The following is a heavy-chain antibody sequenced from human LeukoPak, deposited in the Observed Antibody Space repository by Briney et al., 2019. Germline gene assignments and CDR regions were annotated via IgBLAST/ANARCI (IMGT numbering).Heavy chain of an antibody. CDR1: GYTFTGYY. V-gene: IGHV1-2*02. CDR2: INPNSGGT. Sequence: GASVKVSCKASGYTFTGYYMHWVRQAPGKGLEWVGWINPNSGGTNYAQKFQGRVTMTRDTSISTAYMELSRLRFGDTAVYYCAREFRRVEMATIGFDYWGQGTLVTVSS. J-gene: IGHJ4*02. CDR3: AREFRRVEMATIGFDY. D-gene: IGHD5-24*01.